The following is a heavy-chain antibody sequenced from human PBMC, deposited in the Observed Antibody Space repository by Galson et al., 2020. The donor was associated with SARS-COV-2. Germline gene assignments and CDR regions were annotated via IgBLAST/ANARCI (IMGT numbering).Heavy chain of an antibody. CDR2: TYYRSKWYN. CDR3: ARSPGKTVARTMDV. D-gene: IGHD6-19*01. Sequence: SETLSLTCAISGDSVSSDSAAWNWIRQSPSRGLEWLGRTYYRSKWYNDYAVSMKSRITINPDTSKNQFSLQLNSVTPEDTAVYYCARSPGKTVARTMDVWGQGTTVTVS. J-gene: IGHJ6*02. V-gene: IGHV6-1*01. CDR1: GDSVSSDSAA.